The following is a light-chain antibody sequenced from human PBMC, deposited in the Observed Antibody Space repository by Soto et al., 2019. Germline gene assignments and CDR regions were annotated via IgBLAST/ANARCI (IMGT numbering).Light chain of an antibody. V-gene: IGKV1-6*01. CDR2: AAS. CDR3: QQYYSYPPT. J-gene: IGKJ1*01. Sequence: AIQMTQSPSSLSASVGDRVTISCRASQGIGNALGWYQQKPGKAPKLLIYAASTLQSGVPSRFSGSGSGTDFTLTISCLQSEDFATYYCQQYYSYPPTFGQGTKVDI. CDR1: QGIGNA.